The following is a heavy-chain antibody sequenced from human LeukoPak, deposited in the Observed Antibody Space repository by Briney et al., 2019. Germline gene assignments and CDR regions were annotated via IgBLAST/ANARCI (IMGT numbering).Heavy chain of an antibody. D-gene: IGHD5/OR15-5a*01. CDR3: ARHGRWVYVWTPFDY. J-gene: IGHJ4*02. Sequence: SETLSLTCTVSGGSISSYYWSWIRQPPGKGLEWIGYIYYSGSTNYNPSLKSRVTISVDTSKNQFSLKLSSVTAADTAVYYCARHGRWVYVWTPFDYWGQGTLVTVSS. V-gene: IGHV4-59*08. CDR2: IYYSGST. CDR1: GGSISSYY.